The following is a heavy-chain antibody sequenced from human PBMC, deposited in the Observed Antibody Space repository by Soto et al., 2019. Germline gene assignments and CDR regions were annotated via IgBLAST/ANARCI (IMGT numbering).Heavy chain of an antibody. CDR1: GFTFSSYS. Sequence: EVQLVESGGGLVQPGGSLRLSCAASGFTFSSYSMNWVRQDPGKGLEWVSYISGSSSMIYYADSVKGRFTISRDNAKNSLYLQMNSLRAADTSVYYCARDLNPRQEMLYALLGYWGQGTLFTVSS. J-gene: IGHJ4*02. CDR3: ARDLNPRQEMLYALLGY. V-gene: IGHV3-48*01. CDR2: ISGSSSMI. D-gene: IGHD2-8*01.